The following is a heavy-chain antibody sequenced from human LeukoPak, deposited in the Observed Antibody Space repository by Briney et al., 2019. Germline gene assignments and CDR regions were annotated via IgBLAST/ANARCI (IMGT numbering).Heavy chain of an antibody. D-gene: IGHD5-18*01. CDR1: GYSFTSYW. J-gene: IGHJ5*02. V-gene: IGHV5-51*01. Sequence: GESLKISCKGSGYSFTSYWIGWVRKMPGKGLEWLGIIYPGDSDTRYSPSFQGQVTISADKSISTAYLQWSSLKASDTAMYYCARRSYGHRGFPNWFDPWGQGTLVTVSS. CDR3: ARRSYGHRGFPNWFDP. CDR2: IYPGDSDT.